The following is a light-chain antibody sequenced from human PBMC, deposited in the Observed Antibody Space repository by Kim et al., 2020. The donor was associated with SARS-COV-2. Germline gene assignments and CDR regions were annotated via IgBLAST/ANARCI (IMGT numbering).Light chain of an antibody. J-gene: IGKJ3*01. Sequence: SPGEGATLSCGCSRDVGTFLAWSQQRPGQAPRLLIYDASIRATGIPARFSGSGSGTYFSLTISSLEPEDSAVYYCQHRRNWPLTFGPGTKVDIK. CDR2: DAS. CDR1: RDVGTF. CDR3: QHRRNWPLT. V-gene: IGKV3D-11*01.